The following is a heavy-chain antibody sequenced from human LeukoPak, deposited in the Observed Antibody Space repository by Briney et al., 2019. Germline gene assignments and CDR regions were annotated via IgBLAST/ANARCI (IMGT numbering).Heavy chain of an antibody. V-gene: IGHV3-30-3*01. Sequence: GGSLRLSCAASGFTFSSYAMHWVRRAPGKGLEWVAAISYDGSNKYYADSVKGRFTISRDNSKNTLYLQMNSLRAEDTAVYYCARDPGYSYGYGDSDWGQGTLVTVSS. CDR2: ISYDGSNK. CDR3: ARDPGYSYGYGDSD. D-gene: IGHD5-18*01. J-gene: IGHJ4*02. CDR1: GFTFSSYA.